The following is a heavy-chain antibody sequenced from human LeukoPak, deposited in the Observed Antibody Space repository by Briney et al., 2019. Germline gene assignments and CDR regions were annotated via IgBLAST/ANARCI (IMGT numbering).Heavy chain of an antibody. CDR1: GGSFSGYY. CDR3: ARGRGHYSSGSFDP. V-gene: IGHV4-34*01. J-gene: IGHJ5*02. CDR2: INHSGST. D-gene: IGHD6-19*01. Sequence: SETLSLTCAVYGGSFSGYYWSWIRQPPGKGREWMGEINHSGSTNYNPSLKSRVTISVDTSKNQFSLKLSSVTAADTAVYYCARGRGHYSSGSFDPWGQGTLVTVSS.